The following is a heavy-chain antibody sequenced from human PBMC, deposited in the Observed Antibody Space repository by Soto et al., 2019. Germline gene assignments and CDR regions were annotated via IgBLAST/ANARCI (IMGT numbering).Heavy chain of an antibody. J-gene: IGHJ4*02. D-gene: IGHD5-12*01. Sequence: GGSLRLSCAASGFTVSSNYMSWVRQAPGKGLEWVSVIYSGGSTYYADSVKGRFTISRDNSKNTLYLQMNSLRAEDTAVYYCARGYRDYYFDYWGQGTLVTVSS. CDR3: ARGYRDYYFDY. CDR1: GFTVSSNY. V-gene: IGHV3-53*01. CDR2: IYSGGST.